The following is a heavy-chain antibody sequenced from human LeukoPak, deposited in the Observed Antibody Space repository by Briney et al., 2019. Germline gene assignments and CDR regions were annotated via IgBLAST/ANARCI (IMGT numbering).Heavy chain of an antibody. D-gene: IGHD2-21*01. J-gene: IGHJ4*02. Sequence: QPGGSLRLSCVASGFTFRHYDMSWVRQAPGKGLEWVSSINTSGGSTYYADSLQGRFTISRDNSKNTLHLQMNNVRAEDTAPYYCMKLPTMIIVIDTDFEYWGQGAQVTVSS. CDR3: MKLPTMIIVIDTDFEY. CDR2: INTSGGST. V-gene: IGHV3-23*01. CDR1: GFTFRHYD.